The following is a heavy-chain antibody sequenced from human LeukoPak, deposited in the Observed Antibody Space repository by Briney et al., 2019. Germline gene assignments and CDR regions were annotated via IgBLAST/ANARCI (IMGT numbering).Heavy chain of an antibody. CDR1: GFTFSSYW. V-gene: IGHV3-7*01. J-gene: IGHJ6*03. D-gene: IGHD6-13*01. Sequence: GGSLRLSCAASGFTFSSYWMSWVRQAPGKGLEWVANIKKDGSEKYYVDSVKGRFTISRDNAKNSLYLQMNSLRAEDTAVYYCARDGSSWYGDYYYYYMDVWGKGTTVTVSS. CDR3: ARDGSSWYGDYYYYYMDV. CDR2: IKKDGSEK.